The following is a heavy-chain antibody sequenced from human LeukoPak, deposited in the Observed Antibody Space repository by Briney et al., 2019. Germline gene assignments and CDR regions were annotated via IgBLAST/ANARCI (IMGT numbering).Heavy chain of an antibody. CDR1: GASISSYF. Sequence: SETLSLTCTVSGASISSYFWSWIRQPAGKGLEWIGRFYPSGNTNYSRSLESRVTMSVDTSRNQLSLEVRSVTAADTAVYYCARDSGSINYFYGMDVWGQGTTVAVSS. V-gene: IGHV4-4*07. D-gene: IGHD1-26*01. CDR2: FYPSGNT. CDR3: ARDSGSINYFYGMDV. J-gene: IGHJ6*02.